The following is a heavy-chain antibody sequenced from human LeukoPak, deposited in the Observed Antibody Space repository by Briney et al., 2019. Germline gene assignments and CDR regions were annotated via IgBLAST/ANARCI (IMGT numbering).Heavy chain of an antibody. V-gene: IGHV3-74*01. CDR3: ARDQGGVGY. D-gene: IGHD3-16*01. Sequence: PGGSLRLSCAASGFTFSSYWMYWVRQAPGKGLVLVSGISGDGRSTRYADSVKGRFTISRDNSKNTLYLQMNSLRAEDTAVYYCARDQGGVGYWGQGTLVTVSS. J-gene: IGHJ4*02. CDR2: ISGDGRST. CDR1: GFTFSSYW.